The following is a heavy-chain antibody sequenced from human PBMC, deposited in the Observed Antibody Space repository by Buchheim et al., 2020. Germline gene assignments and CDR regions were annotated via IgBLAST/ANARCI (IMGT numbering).Heavy chain of an antibody. CDR1: GYTFTGYY. D-gene: IGHD3-3*01. Sequence: QVQLVQSGAEVKKPGASVKVSCKASGYTFTGYYMHWVRQAPGQGLEWMGRINPNSGGTNYAQKFQGRVTMTRETDIRPAQMELSRLRSDDTAVYYCARDDRDDFWSGYSSYGSDYWGQGTL. CDR3: ARDDRDDFWSGYSSYGSDY. CDR2: INPNSGGT. J-gene: IGHJ4*02. V-gene: IGHV1-2*06.